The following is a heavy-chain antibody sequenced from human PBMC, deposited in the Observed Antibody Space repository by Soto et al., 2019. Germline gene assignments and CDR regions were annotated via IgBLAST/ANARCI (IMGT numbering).Heavy chain of an antibody. J-gene: IGHJ6*02. CDR1: GGSISSGGYS. D-gene: IGHD4-17*01. CDR3: ARGAEGVTINYGMDV. CDR2: IYHSGST. Sequence: QLQLQESGSGLVKPSQTLSLTCAVSGGSISSGGYSWSWIRQPPGKGLEWIGYIYHSGSTYYNPSLKSRVTISVDRSKNQFSLKLSSVTAADTAVYYCARGAEGVTINYGMDVWGQGTTVTVSS. V-gene: IGHV4-30-2*01.